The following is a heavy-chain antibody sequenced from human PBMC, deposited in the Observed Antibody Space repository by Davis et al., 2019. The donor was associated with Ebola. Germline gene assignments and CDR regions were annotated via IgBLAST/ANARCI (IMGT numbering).Heavy chain of an antibody. CDR1: GGTFSKYA. Sequence: SVKVSCKASGGTFSKYAVSWVRQAPGQGLEWVGGTIPVYGTQHYEQKFQGIITITANEATSTAYMELGSLRSEDTAVYYCARDMGYSARYYAMDVWGKGTTVTVSS. CDR2: TIPVYGTQ. J-gene: IGHJ6*04. V-gene: IGHV1-69*13. D-gene: IGHD3-16*01. CDR3: ARDMGYSARYYAMDV.